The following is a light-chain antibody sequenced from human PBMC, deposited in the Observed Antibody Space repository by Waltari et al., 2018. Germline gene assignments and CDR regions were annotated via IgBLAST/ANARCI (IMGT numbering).Light chain of an antibody. CDR3: QQRVNWPLT. CDR1: QSVGHF. CDR2: AAS. Sequence: EIVLTQSPATLSLSPGERATPSCRASQSVGHFLAWYQQRPGQAPRPLIYAASKRATGVPARFSGSGSGTDFTLTISSLAPEDFAVYYCQQRVNWPLTFGGGTKVEIK. V-gene: IGKV3-11*01. J-gene: IGKJ4*01.